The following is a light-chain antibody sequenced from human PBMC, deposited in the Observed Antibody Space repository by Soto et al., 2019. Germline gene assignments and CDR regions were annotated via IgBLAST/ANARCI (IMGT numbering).Light chain of an antibody. CDR2: RAS. Sequence: DIQMTQSPYTLSASVGDRVTVTCRASQSISSWLAWYQQKPGKAPKLLINRASSLESGVPSRFSGSGSGTEFTLTISGLQPDDLASYYCQHYGSYPRTFGQGTKVEIK. CDR1: QSISSW. J-gene: IGKJ1*01. CDR3: QHYGSYPRT. V-gene: IGKV1-5*03.